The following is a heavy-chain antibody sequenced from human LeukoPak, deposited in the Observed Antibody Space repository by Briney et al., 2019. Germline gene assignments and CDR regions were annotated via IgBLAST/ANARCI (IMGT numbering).Heavy chain of an antibody. V-gene: IGHV4-39*07. CDR2: IYSGGYT. D-gene: IGHD2-2*02. CDR1: GASISTNNYY. J-gene: IGHJ5*02. Sequence: SETLSLTCSVSGASISTNNYYWGWIRQPPGKGLEWIGSIYSGGYTYYNSSLKSRLTISVDTSKNQFSLKLSSVTAADTAVYYCARKLYLPHNWFDPWGQGTLVTVSS. CDR3: ARKLYLPHNWFDP.